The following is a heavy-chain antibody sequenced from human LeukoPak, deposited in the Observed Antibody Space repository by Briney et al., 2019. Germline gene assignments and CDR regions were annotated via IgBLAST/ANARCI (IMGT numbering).Heavy chain of an antibody. CDR3: ARLGHFDY. CDR2: IDYSGST. CDR1: GGSISSYY. D-gene: IGHD7-27*01. J-gene: IGHJ4*02. Sequence: PSETLSLTCTVSGGSISSYYWSWIRQPPGKGLEWIGYIDYSGSTNYNPSLKRRVTISGDTSKNQFSLKLSSVTAADTAVYYCARLGHFDYWGQGTLVTVSS. V-gene: IGHV4-59*12.